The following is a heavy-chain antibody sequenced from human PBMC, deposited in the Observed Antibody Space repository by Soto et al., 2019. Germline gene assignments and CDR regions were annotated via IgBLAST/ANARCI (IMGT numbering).Heavy chain of an antibody. CDR1: GYAFTYYH. J-gene: IGHJ5*02. V-gene: IGHV1-46*01. CDR3: ARGREYSFGYNWFDP. D-gene: IGHD4-4*01. CDR2: INPGDGRT. Sequence: QVQLVQSGAEVRKPGASVKLSCKASGYAFTYYHMHWVRQAPGQGLEWLGVINPGDGRTRYTEKCQDRVTMTRDTSTSTVFMEMSSLRSDDTAVYFCARGREYSFGYNWFDPWGPGTLVTVSS.